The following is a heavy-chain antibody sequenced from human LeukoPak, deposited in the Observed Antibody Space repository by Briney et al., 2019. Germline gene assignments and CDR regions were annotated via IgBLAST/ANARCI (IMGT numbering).Heavy chain of an antibody. CDR3: AKGLRTNGGYYFDY. Sequence: PGGSLRLSCAASGFTFSSYGMHWVRQAPGKGLEWVAVISYDGSNKYYADSVKGRFTISRDNSKNTLYLQMNSLRAEDTAVYYCAKGLRTNGGYYFDYWGQGTLVTVSS. CDR1: GFTFSSYG. CDR2: ISYDGSNK. D-gene: IGHD2-8*01. V-gene: IGHV3-30*18. J-gene: IGHJ4*02.